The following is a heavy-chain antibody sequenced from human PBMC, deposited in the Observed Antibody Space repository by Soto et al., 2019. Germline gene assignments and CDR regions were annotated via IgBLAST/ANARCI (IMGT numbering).Heavy chain of an antibody. Sequence: PGGSLRLSCSASGFTFSIYAMHWVRQAPGKELEYVSSISTNGGSTHYADSVKGRFTISRDNSKNTQYLQMSSLRADDTAVYYCVKGEYYYDSSGYYPFDYWGQGTLVTVSS. J-gene: IGHJ4*02. V-gene: IGHV3-64D*06. CDR3: VKGEYYYDSSGYYPFDY. CDR1: GFTFSIYA. CDR2: ISTNGGST. D-gene: IGHD3-22*01.